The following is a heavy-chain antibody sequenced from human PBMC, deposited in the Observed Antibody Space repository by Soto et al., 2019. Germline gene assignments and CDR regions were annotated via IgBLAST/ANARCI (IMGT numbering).Heavy chain of an antibody. CDR2: ISGGARDK. J-gene: IGHJ4*02. CDR3: VRHDWQLFDL. Sequence: EVQLVDSGGGLVQPGGSLRLSCETSGFMFSAYWMSWVRQDPRKGLEWVATISGGARDKFYVDSVKGRFSISKDDAKNSLYLQMNSLRYKDTAVYYFVRHDWQLFDLWGQGTLVTVSS. D-gene: IGHD2-21*01. CDR1: GFMFSAYW. V-gene: IGHV3-7*01.